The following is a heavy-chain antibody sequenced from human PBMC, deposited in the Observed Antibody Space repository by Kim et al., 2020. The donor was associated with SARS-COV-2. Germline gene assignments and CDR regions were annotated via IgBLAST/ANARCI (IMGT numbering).Heavy chain of an antibody. CDR3: AKDLLPKIAAAAYTKYYYYYGMDV. D-gene: IGHD6-13*01. V-gene: IGHV3-9*01. J-gene: IGHJ6*02. CDR2: ISWNSGSI. Sequence: GGSLRLSCAASGFTFDDYAMHWVRQAPGKGLEWVSGISWNSGSIGYADSVKGRFTISRDNAKNSLYLQMNSLRAEDTALYYCAKDLLPKIAAAAYTKYYYYYGMDVWGQGTTVTVYS. CDR1: GFTFDDYA.